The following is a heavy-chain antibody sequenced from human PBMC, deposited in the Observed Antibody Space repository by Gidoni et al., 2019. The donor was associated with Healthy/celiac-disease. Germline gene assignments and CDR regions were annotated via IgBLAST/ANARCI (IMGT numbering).Heavy chain of an antibody. CDR3: TTYFMVQGVIPKEASWFDP. V-gene: IGHV3-15*01. D-gene: IGHD3-10*01. CDR1: GFTFSNAW. CDR2: IKSKTDGGTT. Sequence: EVQLVESGGGLVKPGGSLRLSCAASGFTFSNAWISWVRQAPGKGLEWVGRIKSKTDGGTTDYAAPVKGRFTISRDDSKNTLYLQMNSLKTEDTAVYYCTTYFMVQGVIPKEASWFDPWGQGTLVTVSS. J-gene: IGHJ5*02.